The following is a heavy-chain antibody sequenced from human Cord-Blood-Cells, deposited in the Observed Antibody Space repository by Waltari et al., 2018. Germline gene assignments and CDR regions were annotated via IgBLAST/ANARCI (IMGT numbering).Heavy chain of an antibody. J-gene: IGHJ5*02. V-gene: IGHV4-59*08. D-gene: IGHD3-22*01. CDR1: GGSISSYY. CDR3: ARRTYYYDSSGYYWFDP. CDR2: IYYRGST. Sequence: QVQLQESGPGLVKPSETLSLTCTVSGGSISSYYWSWIRQPPGKGLEWLGYIYYRGSTNYHPSLQRRVTISVDSSKDQFSLKLSSVTAADTAVYYCARRTYYYDSSGYYWFDPWGQGTLVTVSS.